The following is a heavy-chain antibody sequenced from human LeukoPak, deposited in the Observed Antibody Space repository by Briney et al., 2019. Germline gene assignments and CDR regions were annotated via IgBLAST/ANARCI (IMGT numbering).Heavy chain of an antibody. CDR1: GFTFSSYA. CDR2: ISGSGGST. Sequence: GGSLRLSCAASGFTFSSYAMCWVRQAPGKGLEWVSAISGSGGSTYYADSVKGRFTISRDNSKNTLYLQMNSLRAEDTAVYYCAKSVAVAGTIDPWGQGTLVTVSS. J-gene: IGHJ5*02. D-gene: IGHD6-19*01. V-gene: IGHV3-23*01. CDR3: AKSVAVAGTIDP.